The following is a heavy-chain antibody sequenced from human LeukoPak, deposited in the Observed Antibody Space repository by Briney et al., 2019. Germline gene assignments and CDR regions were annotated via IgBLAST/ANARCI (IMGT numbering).Heavy chain of an antibody. V-gene: IGHV3-74*01. CDR3: VRVSYCSSTSCYTRSYAFDI. CDR1: GFTFSSYW. Sequence: GGSLRLSCAASGFTFSSYWMHWVRQAPGKGLVWVSRINTDGSSTSYADSVKGRFTISRDNAKNTLYLQMNSLRAEDTAVYYCVRVSYCSSTSCYTRSYAFDIWGQGTMVTVSS. D-gene: IGHD2-2*02. J-gene: IGHJ3*02. CDR2: INTDGSST.